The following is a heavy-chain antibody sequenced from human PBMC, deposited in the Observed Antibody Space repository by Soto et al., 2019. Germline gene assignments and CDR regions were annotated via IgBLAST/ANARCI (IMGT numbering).Heavy chain of an antibody. D-gene: IGHD3-22*01. CDR2: LSGHNGNT. Sequence: AAVKVSFKASGYSFTCYVISWVRQAPGQGPECIGWLSGHNGNTNHPQSLQGRVTMTTDTSRNTAYMELRSLRSDDTAVYYWPRHSFNYYDETAYYCFDYWGQGTLVPVAS. CDR1: GYSFTCYV. CDR3: PRHSFNYYDETAYYCFDY. V-gene: IGHV1-18*04. J-gene: IGHJ4*02.